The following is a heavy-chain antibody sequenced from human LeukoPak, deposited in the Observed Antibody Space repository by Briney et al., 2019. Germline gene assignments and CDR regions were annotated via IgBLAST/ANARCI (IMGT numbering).Heavy chain of an antibody. V-gene: IGHV4-34*01. D-gene: IGHD4-23*01. J-gene: IGHJ2*01. CDR1: GDSISTYY. CDR2: INHSGST. CDR3: ARGLRWKYWYFDL. Sequence: PSETLSLTCTVSGDSISTYYCSWIRQPPGKGLEWIGEINHSGSTNFNPSLKSRVTISLDTSKNQFSLKLSSVTAADTAVYYCARGLRWKYWYFDLWGRGTLVTVSS.